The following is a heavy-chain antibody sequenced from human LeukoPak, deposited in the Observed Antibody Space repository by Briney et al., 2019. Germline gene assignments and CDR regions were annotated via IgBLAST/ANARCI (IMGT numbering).Heavy chain of an antibody. V-gene: IGHV3-53*01. Sequence: GGSLRLSCAASGFAVSSNFMSWVRQAPGKGLEWVSVIFSGGTTYYADSVKGRFTISRDKSKNTLFLQMNSLRVEDTAVYYCARGTTVESLYSFDYWGQGTLVTASS. CDR3: ARGTTVESLYSFDY. CDR2: IFSGGTT. D-gene: IGHD4-23*01. J-gene: IGHJ4*02. CDR1: GFAVSSNF.